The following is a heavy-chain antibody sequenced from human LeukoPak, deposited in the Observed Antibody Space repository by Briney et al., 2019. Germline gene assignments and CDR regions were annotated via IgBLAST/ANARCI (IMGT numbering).Heavy chain of an antibody. Sequence: ASVKVSCKASGYTFTSYYMHWVRQAPGQGLEWMGWINPNSGGTNYAQKFQGRVTMTRDTSISTAYMELSRLRSDDTAVYYCARVSVAADYYGMDVWGQGTTVTVSS. CDR1: GYTFTSYY. J-gene: IGHJ6*02. CDR2: INPNSGGT. V-gene: IGHV1-2*02. CDR3: ARVSVAADYYGMDV. D-gene: IGHD4-23*01.